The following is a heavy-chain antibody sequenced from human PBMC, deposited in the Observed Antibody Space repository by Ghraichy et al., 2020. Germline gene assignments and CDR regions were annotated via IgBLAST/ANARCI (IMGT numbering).Heavy chain of an antibody. CDR1: GFTFGDYV. Sequence: GGSLRLSCAASGFTFGDYVMNWVRQAPGKGLEWVSAMSNNGGAIYYADSVKGRFTISRDNSQNTLYLQMNNLRAEDTAVYYCAKAPNRVSTAGVSWGQGTLVAVSS. CDR3: AKAPNRVSTAGVS. D-gene: IGHD5/OR15-5a*01. V-gene: IGHV3-23*01. CDR2: MSNNGGAI. J-gene: IGHJ4*02.